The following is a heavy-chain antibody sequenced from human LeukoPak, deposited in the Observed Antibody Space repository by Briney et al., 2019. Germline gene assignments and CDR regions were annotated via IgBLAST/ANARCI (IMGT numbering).Heavy chain of an antibody. J-gene: IGHJ3*02. Sequence: GASVKVSCKASGYTFTGYYMHWVRQAPGQGLEWMGWINPNSGGTNYAQKFQGRVTTTRDTSISTAYMELSRLRSDDTAVYYCARAKYSSSSVSAFDIWGQGTMVTVSS. CDR2: INPNSGGT. V-gene: IGHV1-2*02. CDR3: ARAKYSSSSVSAFDI. D-gene: IGHD6-6*01. CDR1: GYTFTGYY.